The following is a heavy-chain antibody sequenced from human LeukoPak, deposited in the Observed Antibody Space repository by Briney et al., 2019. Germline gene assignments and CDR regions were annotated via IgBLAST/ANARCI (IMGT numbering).Heavy chain of an antibody. Sequence: PSETLSLTCAVYIDSFSNYHWNWIRQTPAKGVEWIGEVNESGGTNISPSLRSRVILSVDTSKNQFSLKLLSVTVADTAIYYCARGQGATVPQVGKNWFDPWGQGTRVTVSS. CDR1: IDSFSNYH. CDR3: ARGQGATVPQVGKNWFDP. V-gene: IGHV4-34*01. CDR2: VNESGGT. D-gene: IGHD1-26*01. J-gene: IGHJ5*02.